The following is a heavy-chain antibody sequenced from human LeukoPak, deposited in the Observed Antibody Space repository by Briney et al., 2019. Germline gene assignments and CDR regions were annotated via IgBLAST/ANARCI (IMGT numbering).Heavy chain of an antibody. CDR3: ATYPRGHKRTEYYFDY. V-gene: IGHV1-24*01. J-gene: IGHJ4*02. CDR1: GYTLTELS. D-gene: IGHD2-21*01. Sequence: ASVKVSCKVSGYTLTELSMHWVRQAPGKGLEWMGGFDPEDGETIYAQKFQGRVTMTEDTSTDTAYMELSSLRSEDTAVYYCATYPRGHKRTEYYFDYWGQGTLVTVSS. CDR2: FDPEDGET.